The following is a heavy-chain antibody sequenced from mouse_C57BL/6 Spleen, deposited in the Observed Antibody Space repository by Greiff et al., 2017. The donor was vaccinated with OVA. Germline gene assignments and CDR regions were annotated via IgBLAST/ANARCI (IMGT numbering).Heavy chain of an antibody. Sequence: VQLQQPGAELVMPGASVKLSCKASGYTFTSYWMHWVKQRPGQGLEWIGEIDPSDSYTNYNQKFKGKSTLTVDKSSSTAYMQLSSLTSEDSAVYYCARGASGGSSPFAYWGQGTLVTVSA. CDR2: IDPSDSYT. V-gene: IGHV1-69*01. D-gene: IGHD1-1*01. CDR3: ARGASGGSSPFAY. CDR1: GYTFTSYW. J-gene: IGHJ3*01.